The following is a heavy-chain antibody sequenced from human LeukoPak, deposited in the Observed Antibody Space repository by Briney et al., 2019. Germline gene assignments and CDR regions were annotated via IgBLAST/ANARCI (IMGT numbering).Heavy chain of an antibody. J-gene: IGHJ4*02. Sequence: PSETLSLTCTVSGGSISSSSYYWSWIRQPPGKGLEWVVSISYSGSTYYSPSLKTRVTISVDTSTHQSSLKLSSVTAADTAVYYCARSPLLRYFAWLLSPHIIDYWGQGTLVTVSS. CDR3: ARSPLLRYFAWLLSPHIIDY. CDR1: GGSISSSSYY. V-gene: IGHV4-39*01. D-gene: IGHD3-9*01. CDR2: ISYSGST.